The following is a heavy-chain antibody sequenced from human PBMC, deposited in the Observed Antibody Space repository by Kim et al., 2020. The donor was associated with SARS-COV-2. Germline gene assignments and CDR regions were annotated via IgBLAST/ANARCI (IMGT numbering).Heavy chain of an antibody. D-gene: IGHD1-26*01. J-gene: IGHJ5*02. CDR1: GGFISSYY. Sequence: SETLSLTCTVSGGFISSYYWSWIRQPPGKGLEWLGYIYYSGGTNYNPSLKSRVTISVDTSKNQFSLKLSSVTAADTAVYYCARHRNVGFDPWGQGTLVTVSS. CDR2: IYYSGGT. V-gene: IGHV4-59*08. CDR3: ARHRNVGFDP.